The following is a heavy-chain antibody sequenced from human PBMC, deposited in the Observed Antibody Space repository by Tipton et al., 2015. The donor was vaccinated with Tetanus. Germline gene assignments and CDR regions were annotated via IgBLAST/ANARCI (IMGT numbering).Heavy chain of an antibody. CDR3: ARMFNWGRCLDS. D-gene: IGHD7-27*01. CDR2: LSFDGTAK. Sequence: RSLRLSCVASGFAFRNYPMHWVRRAPGKGLEWMATLSFDGTAKYYAGSVQGRFTISRDNSKNTLFLEMNRLTAEDTAVYFCARMFNWGRCLDSWGQGTLVTVSS. V-gene: IGHV3-30-3*01. J-gene: IGHJ5*01. CDR1: GFAFRNYP.